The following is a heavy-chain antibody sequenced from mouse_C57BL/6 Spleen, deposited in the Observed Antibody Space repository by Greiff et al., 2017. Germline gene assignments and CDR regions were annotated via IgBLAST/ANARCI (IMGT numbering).Heavy chain of an antibody. CDR3: ARTYYSNFPFAY. D-gene: IGHD2-5*01. CDR2: IWSGGST. J-gene: IGHJ3*01. Sequence: VKLMESGPGLVQPSQSLSITCTVSGFSLPSYGVHWVRQSPGKGLEWLGVIWSGGSTDYNAAFISRLSISKDNSKSQVFFKMNSLQADDTAIYYCARTYYSNFPFAYWGQGTLVTVSA. CDR1: GFSLPSYG. V-gene: IGHV2-2*01.